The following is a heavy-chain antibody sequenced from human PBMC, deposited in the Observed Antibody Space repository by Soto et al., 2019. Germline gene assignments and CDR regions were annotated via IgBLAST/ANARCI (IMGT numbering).Heavy chain of an antibody. J-gene: IGHJ4*02. D-gene: IGHD3-22*01. CDR2: IYPGDSDV. CDR1: GYRFTSYW. Sequence: GESLKISCQGSGYRFTSYWIAWVRQMPGKGLEWVGVIYPGDSDVKYSPSFEGHITISVDRSDSTAYLQWTSLKASDTAMYFCARHFDSSGYYTDDWGQGTQVTGSS. V-gene: IGHV5-51*01. CDR3: ARHFDSSGYYTDD.